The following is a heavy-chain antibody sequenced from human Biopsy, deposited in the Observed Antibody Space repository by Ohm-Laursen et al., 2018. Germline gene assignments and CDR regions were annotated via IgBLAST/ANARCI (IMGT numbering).Heavy chain of an antibody. CDR1: GGSITSRTHY. CDR3: ARHDLSDFWSGYPNFSDR. Sequence: SDTLSLTCTLSGGSITSRTHYWGWIRQTPGKGLEWIGTVYYSGTTYDNPSLKNRVIISVDTSKNQFSLSLKTVTAADTAVYYCARHDLSDFWSGYPNFSDRWGQGTLVTVSS. J-gene: IGHJ5*02. CDR2: VYYSGTT. D-gene: IGHD3-3*01. V-gene: IGHV4-39*01.